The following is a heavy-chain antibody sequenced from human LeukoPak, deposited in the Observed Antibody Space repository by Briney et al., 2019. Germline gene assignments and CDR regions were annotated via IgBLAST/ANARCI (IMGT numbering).Heavy chain of an antibody. V-gene: IGHV4-39*01. CDR3: ARSYYYDYRQIDY. J-gene: IGHJ4*02. CDR2: IYYSGST. Sequence: SETLSLTCTVSGDSISTSSYYWGWIRQPPGKGLEWLGSIYYSGSTHYNPSLKSRVTISVDTSKNQFSLNLYSVTAADTAVFYCARSYYYDYRQIDYWGQGTLVTVSS. D-gene: IGHD3-22*01. CDR1: GDSISTSSYY.